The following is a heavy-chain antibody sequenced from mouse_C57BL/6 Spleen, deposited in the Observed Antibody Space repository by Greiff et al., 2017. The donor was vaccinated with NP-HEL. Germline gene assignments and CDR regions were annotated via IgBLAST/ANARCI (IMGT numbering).Heavy chain of an antibody. Sequence: DVKLVESGGGLVKPGGSLKLSCAASGFTFSDYGMHWVRQAPEKGLEWVAYISSGSSTIYYADTVKGRFTISRDNAKNTLFLQMTSLRSEDTAMYYCAPTGFAYWGQGTLVTVSA. CDR3: APTGFAY. CDR1: GFTFSDYG. CDR2: ISSGSSTI. J-gene: IGHJ3*01. V-gene: IGHV5-17*01.